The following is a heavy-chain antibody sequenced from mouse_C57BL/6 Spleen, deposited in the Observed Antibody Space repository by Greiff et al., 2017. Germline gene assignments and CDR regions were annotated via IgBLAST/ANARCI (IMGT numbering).Heavy chain of an antibody. V-gene: IGHV1-22*01. D-gene: IGHD1-1*01. CDR1: GYTFTDYN. CDR3: ARNYYGSSYGYFDV. Sequence: EVQLQQSGPELVKPGASVKMSCKASGYTFTDYNMHWVKQSHGKSLGWIGYINPNNGGTSYNQKFKGKATLTVNKSSSTAYMELRSLTSEDSAVYYCARNYYGSSYGYFDVWGTGTTVTVSS. CDR2: INPNNGGT. J-gene: IGHJ1*03.